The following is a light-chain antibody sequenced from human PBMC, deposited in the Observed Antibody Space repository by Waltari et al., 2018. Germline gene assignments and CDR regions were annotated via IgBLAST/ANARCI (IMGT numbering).Light chain of an antibody. CDR2: EIR. CDR1: NSNVDILHL. CDR3: CSFAGYGIYV. V-gene: IGLV2-23*02. J-gene: IGLJ1*01. Sequence: QSALTQSASVSGSPGQSITISCTAVNSNVDILHLVSWYQHHPGRNPRLLFYEIRKRPSGISNLFSGSKSGNTASLTISGLQPEDEADYFCCSFAGYGIYVFGSGTQVSVL.